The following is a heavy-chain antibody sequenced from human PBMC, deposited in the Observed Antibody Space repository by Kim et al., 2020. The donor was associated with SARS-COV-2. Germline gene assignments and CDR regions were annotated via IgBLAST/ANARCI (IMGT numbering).Heavy chain of an antibody. Sequence: YADAVKGLFTISRDNAKNSLYLQMNRRRAEDTVVYYCARDYGDYVVFFDYWGHGTLVTVSS. CDR3: ARDYGDYVVFFDY. V-gene: IGHV3-21*01. D-gene: IGHD4-17*01. J-gene: IGHJ4*01.